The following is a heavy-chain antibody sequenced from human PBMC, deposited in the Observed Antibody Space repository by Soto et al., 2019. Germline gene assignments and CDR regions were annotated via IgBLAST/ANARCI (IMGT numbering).Heavy chain of an antibody. CDR2: INPSGGST. J-gene: IGHJ6*02. CDR1: GYTFTSYY. V-gene: IGHV1-46*01. Sequence: GASVKVSCKASGYTFTSYYMHWVRQAPGQGLEWMGIINPSGGSTSYAQKFQGRVTMTRDTSTSTVYMELSSLRSEDTAVYYCARDRLDSDSGWYYYYYYGMDVWGQGTTVTVSS. D-gene: IGHD6-19*01. CDR3: ARDRLDSDSGWYYYYYYGMDV.